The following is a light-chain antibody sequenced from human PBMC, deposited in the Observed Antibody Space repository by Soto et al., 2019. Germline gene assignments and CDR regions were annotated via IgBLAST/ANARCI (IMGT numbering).Light chain of an antibody. V-gene: IGLV2-14*01. CDR3: SSYTSSSTYVV. J-gene: IGLJ2*01. Sequence: QSALTQPASVSGSPGQSITISCTGNSSDVGGYNYVSWYQQHPGKAPKLMINDVSNRPSGVSNRFSGSKSGNTASLTISGLQAEDEADYYCSSYTSSSTYVVFGGGTKLTVL. CDR1: SSDVGGYNY. CDR2: DVS.